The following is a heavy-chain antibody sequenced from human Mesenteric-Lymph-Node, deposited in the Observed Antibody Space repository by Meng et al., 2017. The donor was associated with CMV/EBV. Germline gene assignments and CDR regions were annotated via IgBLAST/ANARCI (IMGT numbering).Heavy chain of an antibody. CDR1: GGYY. J-gene: IGHJ4*02. D-gene: IGHD3-3*01. CDR2: IYYSGST. V-gene: IGHV4-31*02. CDR3: ARGGGNTIFGVVTRSYYFDY. Sequence: GGYYWSWIRQQPGEGLEWIGYIYYSGSTYYNPSLKSRVTISVDTSKNQFSLKLSSVTAADTAVYYCARGGGNTIFGVVTRSYYFDYWGQGTLVTVSS.